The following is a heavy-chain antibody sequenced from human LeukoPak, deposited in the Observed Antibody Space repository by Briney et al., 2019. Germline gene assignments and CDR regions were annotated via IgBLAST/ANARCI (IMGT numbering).Heavy chain of an antibody. J-gene: IGHJ6*03. Sequence: PSETLSLTCAVYGGSFSGYYWSWIRQPPGKGLAWIGEINHSGSTNYNPSLKSRVTISVDTSKNQFSLKLSSVTAADTAVYYCARGQDSYDSSGYYWGYYYYMDVWGKGTTVTVSS. D-gene: IGHD3-22*01. CDR3: ARGQDSYDSSGYYWGYYYYMDV. V-gene: IGHV4-34*01. CDR2: INHSGST. CDR1: GGSFSGYY.